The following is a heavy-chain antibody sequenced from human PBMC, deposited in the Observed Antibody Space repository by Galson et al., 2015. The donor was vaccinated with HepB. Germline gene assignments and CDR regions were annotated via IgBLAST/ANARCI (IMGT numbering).Heavy chain of an antibody. CDR3: ARGYSSSSEDDY. CDR1: GYSFTSFA. CDR2: TSAYNGNT. V-gene: IGHV1-18*04. J-gene: IGHJ4*02. Sequence: SVKVSCKASGYSFTSFAISWVRQAPGQGLEWMGWTSAYNGNTNYAQKLQGRVTMTTDTSTSTAYMELRSLRSDDTAVYYCARGYSSSSEDDYWGQGTLVTVSS. D-gene: IGHD6-6*01.